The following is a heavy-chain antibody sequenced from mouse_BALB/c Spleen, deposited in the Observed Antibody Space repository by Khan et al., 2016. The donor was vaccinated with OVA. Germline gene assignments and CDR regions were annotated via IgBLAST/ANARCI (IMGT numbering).Heavy chain of an antibody. V-gene: IGHV2-9*02. CDR2: IWAGGST. CDR1: GFSLTSYG. D-gene: IGHD2-3*01. J-gene: IGHJ4*01. Sequence: QVQLKESGPGLVAPSQSLSITCTVSGFSLTSYGVNWVRQPPGKGLEWLGVIWAGGSTNYNSALMSRLSISKDNSKSQVFLKMNSLQTDDTSCYYCACFYDPYYAMDYWGQGTSVTVSS. CDR3: ACFYDPYYAMDY.